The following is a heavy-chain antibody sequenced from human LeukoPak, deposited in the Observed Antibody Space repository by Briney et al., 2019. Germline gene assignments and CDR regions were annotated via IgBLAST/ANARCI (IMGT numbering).Heavy chain of an antibody. CDR3: ARDAPRHYYYYYMDV. CDR1: GGSISSYY. Sequence: SETLSLTCTVSGGSISSYYWSWIRQPAGKGLEGIGRIYTSGSTNYNPSLKSRVTMSVGTSKNQFSLKLSSVTAADTAVYYCARDAPRHYYYYYMDVWGKGTTVTVSS. J-gene: IGHJ6*03. V-gene: IGHV4-4*07. CDR2: IYTSGST.